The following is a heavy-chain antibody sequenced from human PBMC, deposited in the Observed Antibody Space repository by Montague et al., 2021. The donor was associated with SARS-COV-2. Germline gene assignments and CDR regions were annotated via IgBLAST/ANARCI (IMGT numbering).Heavy chain of an antibody. V-gene: IGHV2-70*01. CDR2: XXWDDDK. D-gene: IGHD3-9*01. Sequence: PALVKPTQTLTLTCTFSGFSLSTSGMCVSWIRQPPGKALEWLALXXWDDDKFYSTSLKTRLTISKDTSKNQVVLTMTNMDPVDTATYYCARVRYFDTTSDYWGQGTLVTVSS. CDR1: GFSLSTSGMC. CDR3: ARVRYFDTTSDY. J-gene: IGHJ4*02.